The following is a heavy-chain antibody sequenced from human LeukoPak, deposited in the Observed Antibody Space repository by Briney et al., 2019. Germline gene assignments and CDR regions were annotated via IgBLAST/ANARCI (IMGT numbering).Heavy chain of an antibody. Sequence: SETLSLTCAVYGGSFSGYYWSWIRQPPGKGLEWIGEINHSGSTNYNPSLKSRVTISVDTSKNQFSLKLSSVTAADTAVYYCARRVLRFGELPNYSYYMDVWGKGTTVTVSS. CDR3: ARRVLRFGELPNYSYYMDV. J-gene: IGHJ6*03. CDR1: GGSFSGYY. V-gene: IGHV4-34*01. D-gene: IGHD3-10*01. CDR2: INHSGST.